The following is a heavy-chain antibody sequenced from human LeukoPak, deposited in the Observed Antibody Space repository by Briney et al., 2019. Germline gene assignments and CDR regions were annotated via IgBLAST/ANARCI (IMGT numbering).Heavy chain of an antibody. CDR3: ARGGVRQQLVENYFDH. V-gene: IGHV3-53*01. D-gene: IGHD6-13*01. J-gene: IGHJ4*02. Sequence: GGSLRLSCAASGFTFNNYAMNWVRQAPGKGLEWVSVIYRGGSTQYADSVKGRFTISRDTSKNTVYLQMNSLRAEDTAVYYCARGGVRQQLVENYFDHWGQGTLVTVSS. CDR2: IYRGGST. CDR1: GFTFNNYA.